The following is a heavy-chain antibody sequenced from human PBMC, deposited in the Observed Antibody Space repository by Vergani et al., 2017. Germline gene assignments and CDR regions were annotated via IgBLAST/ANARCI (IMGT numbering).Heavy chain of an antibody. D-gene: IGHD3-10*01. V-gene: IGHV4-39*01. CDR1: GASIRSSNYY. CDR2: IYYSRNT. Sequence: QLQLQESGPGLVKPSATLSLTCSVSGASIRSSNYYWGWIRQPPGKGLEWIASIYYSRNTYYNPSLKSRVTISVDTSKNQFSLKLSSVTAADTAVYYCARHRGSGGFFPSSYFYGMDVWGHGTTVTVSS. J-gene: IGHJ6*02. CDR3: ARHRGSGGFFPSSYFYGMDV.